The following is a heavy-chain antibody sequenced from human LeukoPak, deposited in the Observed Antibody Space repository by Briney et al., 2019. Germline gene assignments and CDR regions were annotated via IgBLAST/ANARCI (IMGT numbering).Heavy chain of an antibody. Sequence: SETLSLTCTVSGGSISSYYWSWIRQPPGKGLEWIGYIYYSGSTNYNPSLKSRVTISVDTSKNQFSLKLSSVTAADTAVYYCARDRTVRGDKDAFDIWGQGTMVTVSS. CDR1: GGSISSYY. CDR3: ARDRTVRGDKDAFDI. J-gene: IGHJ3*02. D-gene: IGHD3-10*01. CDR2: IYYSGST. V-gene: IGHV4-59*01.